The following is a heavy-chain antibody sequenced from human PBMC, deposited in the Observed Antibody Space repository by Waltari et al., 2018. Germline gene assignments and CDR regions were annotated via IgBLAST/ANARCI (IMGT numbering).Heavy chain of an antibody. CDR1: W. CDR2: VQRSGRT. CDR3: ARDRGRGIYLDS. D-gene: IGHD2-15*01. Sequence: WWSWVHQSPGKGLEWIGQVQRSGRTNYNPSFASRVTVSVDTSTNQFSLRVTSATAADTAVYFCARDRGRGIYLDSWGQGTLVTVS. J-gene: IGHJ4*02. V-gene: IGHV4-4*01.